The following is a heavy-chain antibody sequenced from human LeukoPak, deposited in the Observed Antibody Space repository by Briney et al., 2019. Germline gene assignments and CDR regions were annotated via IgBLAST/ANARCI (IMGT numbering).Heavy chain of an antibody. V-gene: IGHV4-34*01. CDR1: DVSFSGYY. CDR3: ARVPSSSWYGYYFDY. D-gene: IGHD6-13*01. Sequence: SETLSLTCAVYDVSFSGYYWSWIRQPPGKGLEWIGEINHSGSTNYNPSLKSRVTISVDTSKNQFSLKLSSVTAADTAVYYCARVPSSSWYGYYFDYWGQGTLVTVSS. CDR2: INHSGST. J-gene: IGHJ4*02.